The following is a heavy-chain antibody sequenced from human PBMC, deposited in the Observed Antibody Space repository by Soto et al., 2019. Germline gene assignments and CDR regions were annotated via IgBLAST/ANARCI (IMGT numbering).Heavy chain of an antibody. CDR1: GFTFSSYG. CDR2: ISYDGSNK. CDR3: AKDLGGQWLVYWFDP. J-gene: IGHJ5*02. V-gene: IGHV3-30*18. D-gene: IGHD6-19*01. Sequence: PGESLKISCAASGFTFSSYGMHWVRQAPGKGLEWVAVISYDGSNKYYADSVKGRFTISRDNSKNTLYLQMNSLRAEDTSVYYCAKDLGGQWLVYWFDPWGQGTLVTVSS.